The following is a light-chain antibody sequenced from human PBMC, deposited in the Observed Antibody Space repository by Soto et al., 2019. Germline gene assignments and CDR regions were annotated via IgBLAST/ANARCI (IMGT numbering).Light chain of an antibody. CDR1: QSVVTY. J-gene: IGKJ4*01. V-gene: IGKV3-11*01. Sequence: EIVLTQSPATLSLSTGERATLSCRASQSVVTYLAWYQHKPGQAPRLLIYDASDRATGIPARFSGSGSGTGFTLIISSLEPEDLEVYYCQQRSTWPLTFGGGTKVEIK. CDR2: DAS. CDR3: QQRSTWPLT.